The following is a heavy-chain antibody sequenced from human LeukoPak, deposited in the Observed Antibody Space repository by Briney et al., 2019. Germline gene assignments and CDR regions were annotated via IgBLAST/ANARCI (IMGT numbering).Heavy chain of an antibody. Sequence: PGGSLRLSCAASGFTFSSYWMHWVRQAPGKGLVWVSRINSDGSSTSYADSVKGRFTISRDNAKNTLYLQMNSLRAEDTAVYYCARDLLRPSYYYYYGMDVWGQGTTVTVSS. CDR2: INSDGSST. V-gene: IGHV3-74*01. J-gene: IGHJ6*02. CDR1: GFTFSSYW. CDR3: ARDLLRPSYYYYYGMDV.